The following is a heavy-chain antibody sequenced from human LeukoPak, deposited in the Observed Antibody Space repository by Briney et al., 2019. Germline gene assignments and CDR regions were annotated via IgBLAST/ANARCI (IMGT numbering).Heavy chain of an antibody. J-gene: IGHJ6*03. D-gene: IGHD2-2*02. CDR3: ARDGYCSSTSCYITLVASSMDV. V-gene: IGHV3-23*01. CDR2: ISGSGGST. Sequence: GGSLRLSCAASGFTFSSYAMSWVRQAPGKGLEWVSAISGSGGSTYYADSVKGRFTISRDNSKNTLYLQMNSLRAEDTALYYCARDGYCSSTSCYITLVASSMDVWGKGTTVTVSS. CDR1: GFTFSSYA.